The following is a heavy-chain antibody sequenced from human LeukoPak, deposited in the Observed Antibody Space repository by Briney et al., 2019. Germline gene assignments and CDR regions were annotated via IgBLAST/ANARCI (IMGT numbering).Heavy chain of an antibody. CDR3: ARQDSSSWYFYYYYYMDV. D-gene: IGHD6-13*01. CDR1: GGSISSSSYY. J-gene: IGHJ6*03. Sequence: SETLSLTCTVSGGSISSSSYYWGWIRQPPGKGLEWIGSIYHSGSTYYNPSLKSRVTISVDTSKNQFSLKLSSVTAADTAVYYCARQDSSSWYFYYYYYMDVWGKGATVTISS. V-gene: IGHV4-39*01. CDR2: IYHSGST.